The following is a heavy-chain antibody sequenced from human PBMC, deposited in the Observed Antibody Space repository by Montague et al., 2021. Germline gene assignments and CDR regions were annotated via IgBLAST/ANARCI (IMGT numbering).Heavy chain of an antibody. CDR3: ARVFSSWYVGWFDP. CDR2: MDYSWFP. V-gene: IGHV4-39*07. D-gene: IGHD6-13*01. J-gene: IGHJ5*02. Sequence: SETLSLTCTVSGSSITSNIYYLGWIRRSPAKGLEWIGCMDYSWFPFYLPSLKSRITMAVDTSKNQCSLKLSSVTAADTAIYYCARVFSSWYVGWFDPWGQGTLVTVS. CDR1: GSSITSNIYY.